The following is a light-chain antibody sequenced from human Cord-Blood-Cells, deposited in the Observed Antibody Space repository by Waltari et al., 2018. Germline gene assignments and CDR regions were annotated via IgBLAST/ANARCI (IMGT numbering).Light chain of an antibody. CDR3: QQYGSSPRIT. CDR1: QSVSSSY. J-gene: IGKJ3*01. V-gene: IGKV3-20*01. CDR2: GAS. Sequence: EIVLTQSPGTLSFSPRERATLSCTASQSVSSSYLDWYQQKPGQAPRPLNYGASSRATGIPDRFSGSGSGTDFTLTISRLEPEDFAVYYCQQYGSSPRITFGPGTKVDIK.